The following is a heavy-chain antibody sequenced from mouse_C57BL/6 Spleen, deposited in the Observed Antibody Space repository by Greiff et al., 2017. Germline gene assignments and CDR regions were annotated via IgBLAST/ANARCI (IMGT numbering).Heavy chain of an antibody. Sequence: DVQLQESGPELVKPGASVKMSCKASGYTFTDYNMHWVKQSHGKSLEWIGYINPNNGGTSYNQQFKGKATLTVNKSSSTAYMELRSLTSEDSAVYYCARDDDGYYVPVFAYWGQETLVTVSA. D-gene: IGHD2-3*01. CDR1: GYTFTDYN. V-gene: IGHV1-22*01. CDR3: ARDDDGYYVPVFAY. CDR2: INPNNGGT. J-gene: IGHJ3*01.